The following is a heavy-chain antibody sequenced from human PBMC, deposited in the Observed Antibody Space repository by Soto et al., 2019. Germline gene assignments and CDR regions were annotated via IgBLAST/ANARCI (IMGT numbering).Heavy chain of an antibody. J-gene: IGHJ6*02. CDR3: SRGGGYYDCWSGYYTHYNYGMDV. D-gene: IGHD3-3*01. V-gene: IGHV4-34*01. Sequence: SETLSLTCAVYGGSFSGYYWSWIRQPPGKGLEWIGEINHSGSTNYNPSLKSRVTISVDTSKNQFSLKLSSVTAADTAVYYCSRGGGYYDCWSGYYTHYNYGMDVWGQGTTVTVSS. CDR1: GGSFSGYY. CDR2: INHSGST.